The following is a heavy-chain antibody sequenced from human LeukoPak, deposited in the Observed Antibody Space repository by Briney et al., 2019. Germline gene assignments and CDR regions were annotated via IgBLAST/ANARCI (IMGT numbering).Heavy chain of an antibody. D-gene: IGHD4-17*01. CDR2: ISAYNGNT. V-gene: IGHV1-18*01. Sequence: GASVKVSCKASGYTFTSYGISWVRQAPGQGLEWMGWISAYNGNTNYAQKLQGRVTMTTDTSTSTAYMELRSLRSDDTAVYYCARGPYYGDYGSDYYYGMDVWGQGTTDTVSS. CDR3: ARGPYYGDYGSDYYYGMDV. CDR1: GYTFTSYG. J-gene: IGHJ6*02.